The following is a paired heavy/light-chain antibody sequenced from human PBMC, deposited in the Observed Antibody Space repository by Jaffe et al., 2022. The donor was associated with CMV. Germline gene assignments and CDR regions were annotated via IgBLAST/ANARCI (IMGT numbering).Heavy chain of an antibody. V-gene: IGHV5-51*01. Sequence: EVQLVQSGAEVKKPGESLKISCKGSGYSFTSYWIGWVRQMPGKGLEWMGIIYPGDSDTRYSPSFQGQVTISADKSISTAYLQWSSLKASDTAMYYCARHNPRSSHSIQLWFGDHWFDPWGQGTLVTVSS. D-gene: IGHD5-18*01. J-gene: IGHJ5*02. CDR1: GYSFTSYW. CDR2: IYPGDSDT. CDR3: ARHNPRSSHSIQLWFGDHWFDP.
Light chain of an antibody. V-gene: IGLV1-40*01. J-gene: IGLJ2*01. CDR1: SSNIGAGYD. CDR3: QSYDSSLSEGV. Sequence: QSVLTQPPSVSGAPGQRVTISCTGSSSNIGAGYDVHWYQQLPGTAPKLLIYGNSNRPSGVPDRFSGSKSGTSASLAITGLQAEDEADYYCQSYDSSLSEGVFGGGTKLTVL. CDR2: GNS.